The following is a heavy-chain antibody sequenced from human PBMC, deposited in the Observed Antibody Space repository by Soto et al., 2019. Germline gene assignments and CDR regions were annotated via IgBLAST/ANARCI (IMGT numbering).Heavy chain of an antibody. V-gene: IGHV3-11*01. CDR1: EFIFNDYY. D-gene: IGHD2-2*03. J-gene: IGHJ4*02. CDR3: ARGDHRLDV. Sequence: QVQLVESGGGLVKPGGSLRLSCAASEFIFNDYYMTWIRQAPGKGLEWLSHISGSGNIIYSADSVKGRFTISRDNARNSLYLQMNSLRVEDTAVYYCARGDHRLDVWGQGTLVAVSS. CDR2: ISGSGNII.